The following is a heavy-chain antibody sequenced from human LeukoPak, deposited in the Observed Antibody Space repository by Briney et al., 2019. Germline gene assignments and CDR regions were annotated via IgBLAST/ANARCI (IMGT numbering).Heavy chain of an antibody. J-gene: IGHJ6*04. V-gene: IGHV1-2*04. D-gene: IGHD3-9*01. CDR1: GYTFTGYY. CDR2: INPNSGGT. CDR3: ARDLGLDLDWSYGMDV. Sequence: ASVKVSCKASGYTFTGYYMHWVRQAPGQGLEWMGWINPNSGGTNYAQKFQGWVTMTRDTSISTAYMELSRLRSDDTAVYYCARDLGLDLDWSYGMDVWGKGTTVTVSS.